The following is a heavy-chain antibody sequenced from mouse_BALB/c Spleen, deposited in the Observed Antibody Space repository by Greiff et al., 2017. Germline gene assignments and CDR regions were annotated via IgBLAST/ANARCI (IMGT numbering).Heavy chain of an antibody. CDR1: GYTFSSYW. Sequence: VKLQESGAELMKPGASVKISCKATGYTFSSYWIEWVKQRPGHGLEWIGEILPGSGSTNYNEKFKGKATFTADTSSNTAYMQLSSLTSEDSAVYYCARSDYRSAWFAYWGQGTLVTVSA. J-gene: IGHJ3*01. CDR2: ILPGSGST. D-gene: IGHD2-14*01. CDR3: ARSDYRSAWFAY. V-gene: IGHV1-9*01.